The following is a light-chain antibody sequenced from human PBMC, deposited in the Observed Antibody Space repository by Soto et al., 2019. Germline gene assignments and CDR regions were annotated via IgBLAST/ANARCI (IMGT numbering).Light chain of an antibody. CDR3: QHYNSYSEA. CDR2: KAS. Sequence: IQMNQSFSTQSGSVGDRVTITCRASQTISSWLAWYQQKPGKAPKLLIYKASTLKSGVPSRFSGSGSGTEFTLTISSLQPDDFATYYCQHYNSYSEAFGQVTKVAIK. V-gene: IGKV1-5*03. J-gene: IGKJ1*01. CDR1: QTISSW.